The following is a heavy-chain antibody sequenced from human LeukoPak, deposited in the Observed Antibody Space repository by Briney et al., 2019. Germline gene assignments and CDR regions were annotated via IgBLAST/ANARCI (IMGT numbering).Heavy chain of an antibody. CDR3: ARELDPKAVAGTQRYFDL. J-gene: IGHJ2*01. V-gene: IGHV1-2*02. D-gene: IGHD6-19*01. Sequence: ASVKVSCKASGYTFTSYGISWVRQAPGQGLEWMGWINPNSGGTNYAQKFQGRVTMTRDTSISTAYMELSSLRSEDTAVYYCARELDPKAVAGTQRYFDLWGRGTLVTVSS. CDR2: INPNSGGT. CDR1: GYTFTSYG.